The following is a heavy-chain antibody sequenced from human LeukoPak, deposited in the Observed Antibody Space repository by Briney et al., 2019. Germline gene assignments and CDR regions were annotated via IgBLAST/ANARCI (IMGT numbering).Heavy chain of an antibody. CDR3: AKDLEVDTAMVTMGY. V-gene: IGHV3-23*01. CDR2: ISGSGGST. D-gene: IGHD5-18*01. J-gene: IGHJ4*02. Sequence: PEASLIFSCAASDFTSSNYARSWLPQAPGKVLEWGFTISGSGGSTYYAYSVKGRFTISRDNSKNKLYLQMKSLRAEDTAVYYCAKDLEVDTAMVTMGYWGQGTLVTVSS. CDR1: DFTSSNYA.